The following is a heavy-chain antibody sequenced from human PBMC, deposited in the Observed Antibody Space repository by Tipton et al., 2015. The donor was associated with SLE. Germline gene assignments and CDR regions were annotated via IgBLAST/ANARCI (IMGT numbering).Heavy chain of an antibody. Sequence: SLRLSCAASGFTFSSYWMSWVRQAPGKGLEWVSSISSSSSYIYYADSVKGRFTISRDDAKNSLYLQMNSLRAEDTAVYYCARRDCGSTSCHNGGDYYYGMDVWGQGTTVTVSS. CDR2: ISSSSSYI. D-gene: IGHD2-2*02. J-gene: IGHJ6*02. V-gene: IGHV3-21*01. CDR3: ARRDCGSTSCHNGGDYYYGMDV. CDR1: GFTFSSYW.